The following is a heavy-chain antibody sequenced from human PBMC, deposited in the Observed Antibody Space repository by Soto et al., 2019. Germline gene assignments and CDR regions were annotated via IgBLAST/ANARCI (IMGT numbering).Heavy chain of an antibody. CDR3: SRARYCTSPSCYNHYYYGMDI. J-gene: IGHJ6*02. CDR2: IGVYNGKT. V-gene: IGHV1-18*04. Sequence: QEQLVQSGGEVTKPGASVRVSCKASGYTFTKYGITWVRQAPGQGLEWMGWIGVYNGKTNYARKLQGRVTMTADTSASTAYMELRSLISDDTAVYYCSRARYCTSPSCYNHYYYGMDIWGQGTTVSVSS. D-gene: IGHD2-2*02. CDR1: GYTFTKYG.